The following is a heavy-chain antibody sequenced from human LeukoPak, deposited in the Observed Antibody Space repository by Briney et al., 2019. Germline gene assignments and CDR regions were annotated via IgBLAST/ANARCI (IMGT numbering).Heavy chain of an antibody. CDR1: GGSISGHY. Sequence: SETLSLTCTVSGGSISGHYWCWIRQSPGRGLEWIGNIWTSGITKYNPSLNSRVSISIDTSKNQFSLKVSSMTAADTAVYYCARQAQDGSDNYFDPWGQGTLVTVSS. CDR3: ARQAQDGSDNYFDP. V-gene: IGHV4-4*09. CDR2: IWTSGIT. J-gene: IGHJ5*02. D-gene: IGHD1-14*01.